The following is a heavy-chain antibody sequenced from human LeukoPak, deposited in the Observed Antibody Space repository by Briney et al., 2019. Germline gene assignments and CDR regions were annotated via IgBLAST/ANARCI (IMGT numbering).Heavy chain of an antibody. CDR3: ARDWLVPAASYYYYGMDV. V-gene: IGHV1-69*13. D-gene: IGHD2-2*01. CDR1: GGTFSSYA. CDR2: IIPIFGTA. J-gene: IGHJ6*02. Sequence: GASVKVSCKASGGTFSSYAISWVRQAPGQGLEWMGGIIPIFGTANYAQKFQGRVTITADESTSTAYMELSSLRSGDTAVYYCARDWLVPAASYYYYGMDVWGQGTTVTVSS.